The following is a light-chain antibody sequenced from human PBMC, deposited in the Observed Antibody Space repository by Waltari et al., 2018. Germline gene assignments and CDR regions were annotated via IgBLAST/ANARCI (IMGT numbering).Light chain of an antibody. V-gene: IGLV2-23*02. CDR3: CSYAGSFTWV. CDR1: NSDVGRYNL. J-gene: IGLJ3*02. Sequence: QSAPTQPASVSGSPGQSITISCTGTNSDVGRYNLVSWYQQHPDKAPKLIIYDVTEPPSGVSDRLSGSKSGNTASLTISGLQAEDEADYYCCSYAGSFTWVFGGGTKLTVL. CDR2: DVT.